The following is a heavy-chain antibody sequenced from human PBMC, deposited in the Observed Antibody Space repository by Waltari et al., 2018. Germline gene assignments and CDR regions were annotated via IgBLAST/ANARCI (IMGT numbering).Heavy chain of an antibody. J-gene: IGHJ4*02. D-gene: IGHD3-9*01. V-gene: IGHV1-69*05. Sequence: QVQLVQSGAEVKKPGSSVKVSCKASGGTFSSYAISWVRPAPGQGLEWMGGIIPIFGTANYAQKFQGRVTITTDESTSTAYMELSSLRSEDTAVYYCARDHYDILTGYYTRLYYFDYWGQGTLVTVSS. CDR2: IIPIFGTA. CDR1: GGTFSSYA. CDR3: ARDHYDILTGYYTRLYYFDY.